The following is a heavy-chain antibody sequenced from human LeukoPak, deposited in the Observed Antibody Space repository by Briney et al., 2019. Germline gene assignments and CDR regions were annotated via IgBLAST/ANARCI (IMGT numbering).Heavy chain of an antibody. Sequence: ASVKVSCKASGGTFSSYAISWVRQATGQGLEWMGWMNPNSGNTGYAQKFQGRVTMTRNTSISTAYMELSSLRSEDTAVYYCARPQRRDALDIWGQGTMVTVSS. CDR2: MNPNSGNT. CDR1: GGTFSSYA. V-gene: IGHV1-8*02. J-gene: IGHJ3*02. CDR3: ARPQRRDALDI.